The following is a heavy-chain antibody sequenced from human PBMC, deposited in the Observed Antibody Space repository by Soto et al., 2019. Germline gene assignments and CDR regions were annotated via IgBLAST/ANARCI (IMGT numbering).Heavy chain of an antibody. CDR3: ARLGFNYDFLSGYYNVHHYNGIDV. J-gene: IGHJ6*02. V-gene: IGHV5-51*01. D-gene: IGHD3-3*01. CDR2: IYPGDSDT. Sequence: IAWVRQMPGEGLDWMGIIYPGDSDTRYSPSFQGQVTISADKSINSVYLQWSSLKASDTATYYCARLGFNYDFLSGYYNVHHYNGIDVWGQGTTVTVSS.